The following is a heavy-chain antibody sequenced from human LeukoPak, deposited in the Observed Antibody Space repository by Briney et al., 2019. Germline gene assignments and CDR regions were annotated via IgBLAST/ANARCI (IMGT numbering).Heavy chain of an antibody. CDR1: GFTFSGYE. D-gene: IGHD3-9*01. CDR3: AREGHYDILTGYSPVEYYFYYMDV. CDR2: IGSRGTTI. V-gene: IGHV3-48*03. J-gene: IGHJ6*03. Sequence: GGSLRLSCAASGFTFSGYEMTWVRQAPGKGLEWVSYIGSRGTTIYYADSVEGRFTISRDNAKSSLYLQMNSLRAEDTALYYCAREGHYDILTGYSPVEYYFYYMDVWGKGTTVTVSS.